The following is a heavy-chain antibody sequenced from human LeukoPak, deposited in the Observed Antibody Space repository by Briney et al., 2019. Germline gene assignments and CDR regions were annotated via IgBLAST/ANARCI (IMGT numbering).Heavy chain of an antibody. V-gene: IGHV4-4*07. J-gene: IGHJ4*02. CDR2: IYSSGIT. CDR1: GGSISGYS. Sequence: SETLSLTCTVSGGSISGYSCSWIRQPDGKGLEWIGRIYSSGITNYNPSLKSRVTMSLDTSKNQFSLEVSSATAADTAVYYCARGQSGYYDYWGQGTLVTVSS. CDR3: ARGQSGYYDY. D-gene: IGHD3-3*01.